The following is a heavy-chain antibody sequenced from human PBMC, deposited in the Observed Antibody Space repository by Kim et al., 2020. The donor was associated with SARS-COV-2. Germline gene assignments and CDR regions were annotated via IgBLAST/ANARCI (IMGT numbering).Heavy chain of an antibody. CDR3: ARRGLGYCSGGSCYSGFDY. Sequence: SRVTISVDTSQNRFSLKLSSVTAADTAVYYCARRGLGYCSGGSCYSGFDYWGQGTLVTVSS. V-gene: IGHV4-59*08. J-gene: IGHJ4*02. D-gene: IGHD2-15*01.